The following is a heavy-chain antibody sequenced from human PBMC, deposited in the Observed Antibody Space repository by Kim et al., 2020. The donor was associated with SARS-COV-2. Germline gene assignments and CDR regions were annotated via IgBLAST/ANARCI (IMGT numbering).Heavy chain of an antibody. CDR1: GGSFSGYY. CDR3: ARTYYYDSSGQ. Sequence: SETLSLTCAVYGGSFSGYYWSWIRQPPGKGLEWIGEINHSGSTNYNPSLKSRVTISVDTSKNQFSLKLSSVTAADTAVYYCARTYYYDSSGQWGQGTLVTVSS. J-gene: IGHJ4*02. V-gene: IGHV4-34*01. D-gene: IGHD3-22*01. CDR2: INHSGST.